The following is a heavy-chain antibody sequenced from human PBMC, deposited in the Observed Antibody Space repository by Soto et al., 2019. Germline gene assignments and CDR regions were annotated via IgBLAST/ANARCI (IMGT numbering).Heavy chain of an antibody. CDR1: GFTFSGSA. Sequence: EVQLVESGGGLVQPGGSLKLSCAASGFTFSGSAMHWVRQASGKGLEWVGRIRSKANSYATAYAASVKGRFTISRDDSKNTAYLQMNSLKTEETAVYYCTRHVMPGSGYDFNYYYGMDVWGQGTTVTVSS. J-gene: IGHJ6*02. CDR2: IRSKANSYAT. D-gene: IGHD5-12*01. V-gene: IGHV3-73*02. CDR3: TRHVMPGSGYDFNYYYGMDV.